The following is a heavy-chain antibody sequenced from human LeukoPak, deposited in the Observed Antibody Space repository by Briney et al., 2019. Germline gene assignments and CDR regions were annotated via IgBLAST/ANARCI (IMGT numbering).Heavy chain of an antibody. J-gene: IGHJ4*02. V-gene: IGHV4-59*12. CDR1: GGSISSNY. D-gene: IGHD3/OR15-3a*01. CDR3: ARRAGTGDRDYFDS. CDR2: VSYRNTT. Sequence: PSETLSLTCTVSGGSISSNYWCWIRQSPEKGLEYIGYVSYRNTTNYNPSLKSRVTVTADRSKNQFSLRLTSVTAADTAIYYCARRAGTGDRDYFDSWGQGTLVTVSS.